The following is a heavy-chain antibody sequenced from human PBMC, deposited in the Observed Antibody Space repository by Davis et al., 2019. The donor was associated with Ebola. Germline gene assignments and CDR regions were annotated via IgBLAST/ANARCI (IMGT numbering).Heavy chain of an antibody. CDR1: GFTFSSNG. D-gene: IGHD6-19*01. V-gene: IGHV3-33*01. CDR3: ARDPQYSSGWHGGWFDP. CDR2: IWYDGSNK. J-gene: IGHJ5*02. Sequence: GESLKISCAASGFTFSSNGIPWARQPPGTGLEWVAVIWYDGSNKYYADSVKGRFTISRDNSKNTLYLQMNSLRAEDTAVYYCARDPQYSSGWHGGWFDPWGQGTLVTVSS.